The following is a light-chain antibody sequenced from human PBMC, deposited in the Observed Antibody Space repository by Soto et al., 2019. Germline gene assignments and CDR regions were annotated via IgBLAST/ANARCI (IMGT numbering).Light chain of an antibody. J-gene: IGKJ1*01. V-gene: IGKV1-5*01. CDR3: QQYSTYLWT. CDR1: QSIGTS. CDR2: GAS. Sequence: DIQMTQCPSTLSASVGDRVTIACRASQSIGTSLAWYQQKPGKAPQLLIYGASSLESGVPSRFSGSGSGTDFTLTISSLQPDDFVTYYCQQYSTYLWTFGQGTKV.